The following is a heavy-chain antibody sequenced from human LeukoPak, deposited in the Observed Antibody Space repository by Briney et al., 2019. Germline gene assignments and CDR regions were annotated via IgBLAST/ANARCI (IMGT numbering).Heavy chain of an antibody. J-gene: IGHJ3*02. CDR3: ARGSISIAVAADAFDI. CDR1: GFTFSSYS. V-gene: IGHV3-21*01. D-gene: IGHD6-19*01. CDR2: MSSSSKYI. Sequence: GGSLRLSCAASGFTFSSYSMNWVRQAPGKGLEWVSSMSSSSKYIYYADSVKGRFTISRDNAKNSLFLQMNSLRAEDTAVYYCARGSISIAVAADAFDIWGQGTMITVSS.